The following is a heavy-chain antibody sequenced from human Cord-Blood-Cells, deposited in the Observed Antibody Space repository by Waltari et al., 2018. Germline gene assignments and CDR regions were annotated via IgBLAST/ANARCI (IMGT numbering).Heavy chain of an antibody. J-gene: IGHJ4*02. Sequence: QVQLQQWGAGLLKPSETLSLTCAVYGGSFSGYYWSWIRQPPGKGLEWIGEINHSGSTNSNPSLKSRVTISVDTSKNQFSLKLSSVTAADTAVYYCAYSSGWYYFDYWGQGTLVTVSS. V-gene: IGHV4-34*01. CDR2: INHSGST. CDR1: GGSFSGYY. CDR3: AYSSGWYYFDY. D-gene: IGHD6-19*01.